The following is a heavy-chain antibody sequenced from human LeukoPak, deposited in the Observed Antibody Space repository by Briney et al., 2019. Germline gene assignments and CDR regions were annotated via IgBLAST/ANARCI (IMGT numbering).Heavy chain of an antibody. J-gene: IGHJ4*02. CDR1: GFTFSSYS. CDR2: ISSSSSYI. D-gene: IGHD6-13*01. V-gene: IGHV3-21*01. CDR3: ARSIHYSSSWLNFDY. Sequence: PGGSLRLSCAASGFTFSSYSMNWVRQAPGKGLEWVSSISSSSSYIYYADSVKGRFTTSRDNAKNSLYLQMNSLRAEDTAVYYCARSIHYSSSWLNFDYWGQGTLVTVSS.